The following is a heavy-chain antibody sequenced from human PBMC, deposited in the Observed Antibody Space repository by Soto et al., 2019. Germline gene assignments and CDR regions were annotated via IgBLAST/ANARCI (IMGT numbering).Heavy chain of an antibody. J-gene: IGHJ6*02. CDR1: GGTFSKNA. V-gene: IGHV1-69*13. CDR2: IIPIFGTA. Sequence: SVKVSCKTSGGTFSKNAISWVRQAPGQGLEWMGGIIPIFGTANYAQKFQGRVTITADESTSTAYMELSSLRSEDTAVYYCARAGYYGSGSLLDYGMDVWGQGTTVTVSS. CDR3: ARAGYYGSGSLLDYGMDV. D-gene: IGHD3-10*01.